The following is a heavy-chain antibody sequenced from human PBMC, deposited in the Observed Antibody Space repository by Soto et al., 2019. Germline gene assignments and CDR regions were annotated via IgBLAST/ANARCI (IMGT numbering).Heavy chain of an antibody. J-gene: IGHJ6*02. Sequence: QVQLVESGGGVVQPGTSLRLSCAASGFTFRSYGMHWVRQAPGKGLEWLAVISNDGSNKYLADSVKGRLALSRDNSRNTLYLQINSLRVEDTAVYYCGKDTLDCSGGDSPLYYYYGMDVWGQGTTVTVSS. D-gene: IGHD2-15*01. V-gene: IGHV3-30*18. CDR2: ISNDGSNK. CDR1: GFTFRSYG. CDR3: GKDTLDCSGGDSPLYYYYGMDV.